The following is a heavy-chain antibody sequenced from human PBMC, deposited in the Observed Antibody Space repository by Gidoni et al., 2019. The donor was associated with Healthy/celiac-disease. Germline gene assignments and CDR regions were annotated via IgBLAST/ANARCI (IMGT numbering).Heavy chain of an antibody. D-gene: IGHD6-6*01. CDR3: AKDIGGSSFNYYGMDV. J-gene: IGHJ6*02. Sequence: EVQLVESGGGLVQPGRSLRRSCAASGVTFDDYAMHWVRQAPGKGLEWVSGISWNSGSIGYADSVKGRFTISRDNAKNSLYLQMNSLRAEDTALYYCAKDIGGSSFNYYGMDVWGQGTTVTVSS. CDR1: GVTFDDYA. CDR2: ISWNSGSI. V-gene: IGHV3-9*01.